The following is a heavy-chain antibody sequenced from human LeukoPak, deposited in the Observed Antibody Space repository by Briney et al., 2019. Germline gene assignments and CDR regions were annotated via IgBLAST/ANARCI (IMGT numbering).Heavy chain of an antibody. V-gene: IGHV3-23*01. D-gene: IGHD3-9*01. CDR2: ISGSGGST. CDR3: AKVSTYYDILTGYYSDWFDP. Sequence: GGTLRLSCAASGFTFSSYGMSWVRQAPGRGLEWVSAISGSGGSTYYADSVKGRFTISRDNSKNTLYLQMNSLRAEDTAVYYCAKVSTYYDILTGYYSDWFDPWGQGTLVTVSS. CDR1: GFTFSSYG. J-gene: IGHJ5*02.